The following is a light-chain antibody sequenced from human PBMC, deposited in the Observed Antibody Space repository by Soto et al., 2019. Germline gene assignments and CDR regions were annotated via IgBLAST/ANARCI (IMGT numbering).Light chain of an antibody. V-gene: IGKV3-20*01. CDR3: QQYDTSSRT. Sequence: EIVLTQSPGTLSLSPGERATLSCRASQSININYLAWYQQKPDQGPRLLMYGAATRAPGIPDRFSGSGSGTDFTLTISRLEPEDVAVYYCQQYDTSSRTFGQGTKVEMK. CDR1: QSININY. CDR2: GAA. J-gene: IGKJ1*01.